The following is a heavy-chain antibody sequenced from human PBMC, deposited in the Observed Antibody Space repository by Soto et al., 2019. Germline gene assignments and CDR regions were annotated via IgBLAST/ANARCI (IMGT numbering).Heavy chain of an antibody. CDR2: IYPSGST. J-gene: IGHJ5*02. CDR1: GYSISMGYY. D-gene: IGHD1-26*01. Sequence: PSETLSLTCAVSGYSISMGYYWGWIRQPPGKGLEWIGSIYPSGSTYYNPSLNSRVTISVDTSKNKFSLKLSSVTAADTAVYYCARGSSRWELLPWFDPWGQGTLVTVSS. V-gene: IGHV4-38-2*01. CDR3: ARGSSRWELLPWFDP.